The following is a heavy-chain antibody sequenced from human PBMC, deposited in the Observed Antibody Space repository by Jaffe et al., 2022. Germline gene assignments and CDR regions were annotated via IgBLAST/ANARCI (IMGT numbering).Heavy chain of an antibody. J-gene: IGHJ4*02. Sequence: EVQLAESGGGLVQPGGSLRLSCATSGFTFSDHYIDWVRQAPGKGLEWVSRTRNKTKGYTTEYAASVKGRFTISRDASENSLYLQMNSLKTEDTAVYYCARVRWAQGSSSCDYWGQGTLVTVSS. CDR3: ARVRWAQGSSSCDY. V-gene: IGHV3-72*01. CDR2: TRNKTKGYTT. CDR1: GFTFSDHY. D-gene: IGHD2-2*01.